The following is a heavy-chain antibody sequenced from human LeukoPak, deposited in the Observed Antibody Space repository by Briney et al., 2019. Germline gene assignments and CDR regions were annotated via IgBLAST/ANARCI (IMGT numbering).Heavy chain of an antibody. J-gene: IGHJ4*02. V-gene: IGHV2-70*11. Sequence: SGPALVKPTQTLTLTCTFSGFSLSTSGMCVSWIRQPPGKALEWLARIDWDDDKYYSTSLKTRLTISKDTCKNQVVLTMTNMDPVDTATYYCARIGKVSYGSGHFDYWGQGTLVTVSS. D-gene: IGHD3-10*01. CDR1: GFSLSTSGMC. CDR2: IDWDDDK. CDR3: ARIGKVSYGSGHFDY.